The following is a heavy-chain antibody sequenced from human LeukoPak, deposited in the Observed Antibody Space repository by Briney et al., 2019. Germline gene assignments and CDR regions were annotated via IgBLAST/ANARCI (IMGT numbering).Heavy chain of an antibody. CDR1: GFTFDEYG. J-gene: IGHJ6*03. D-gene: IGHD3-10*01. CDR3: ARERFGSDYYLDV. V-gene: IGHV3-20*04. Sequence: PGESLKISCAASGFTFDEYGMSWVRQAPGKGLECVSGINWSGGTTVYAESVKGRFTVSRDNAKNSLYLQVNSLRVDDTALYYCARERFGSDYYLDVWGKGTTVTVSS. CDR2: INWSGGTT.